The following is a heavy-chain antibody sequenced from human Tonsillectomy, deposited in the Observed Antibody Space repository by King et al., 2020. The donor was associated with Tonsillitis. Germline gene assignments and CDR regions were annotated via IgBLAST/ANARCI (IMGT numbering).Heavy chain of an antibody. Sequence: VPLQESGPGLVKPSQTLSLTCSVSGDSISSAGYYWSWIRQHPAKGLEWIGYISYSGNTFYKPSLKSRVTMSLDTSKNQFSLKVSSVTAADTAVYYCASTAPPYYYYYMDVWGKGTTVTVSS. CDR1: GDSISSAGYY. CDR3: ASTAPPYYYYYMDV. CDR2: ISYSGNT. D-gene: IGHD4-17*01. J-gene: IGHJ6*03. V-gene: IGHV4-31*03.